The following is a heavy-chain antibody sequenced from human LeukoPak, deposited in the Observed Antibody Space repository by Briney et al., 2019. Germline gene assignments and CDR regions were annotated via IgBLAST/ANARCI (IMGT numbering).Heavy chain of an antibody. Sequence: GESLKISCKGSGYSFTSYWIGWVRQMPGKGLEWMGIIYPGDSDTRYSPSFQGQVTTSADKSISTAYLQWSSLKASDTAMYYCARHNSLGYCSGGSCYPDYWGQGTLVTVSS. D-gene: IGHD2-15*01. CDR1: GYSFTSYW. CDR2: IYPGDSDT. V-gene: IGHV5-51*01. CDR3: ARHNSLGYCSGGSCYPDY. J-gene: IGHJ4*02.